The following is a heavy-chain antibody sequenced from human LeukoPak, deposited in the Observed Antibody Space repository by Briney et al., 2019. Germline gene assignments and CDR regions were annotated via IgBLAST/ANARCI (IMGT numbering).Heavy chain of an antibody. CDR1: GYTFTGYY. V-gene: IGHV1-2*02. J-gene: IGHJ4*02. D-gene: IGHD3-10*01. CDR2: INPNSGGT. CDR3: ARVSSGRTYYLDY. Sequence: ASVKVSCKASGYTFTGYYMHWVRQAPGQGLEWMGWINPNSGGTNYAQKFQGRVTMTRDTSISTAYMELSRLRSDDTAVYYCARVSSGRTYYLDYWGQGTLVTVSS.